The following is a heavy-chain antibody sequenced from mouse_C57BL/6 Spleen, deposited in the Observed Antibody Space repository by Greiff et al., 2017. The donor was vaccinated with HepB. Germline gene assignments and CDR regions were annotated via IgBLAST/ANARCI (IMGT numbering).Heavy chain of an antibody. J-gene: IGHJ1*03. D-gene: IGHD1-1*01. Sequence: QVQLKESGPGLVAPSQRLSITCTVSGFSLTSYAISWVRQPPGKGLEWLGVIWTGGGTNYNSALKSRLSISKDNSKSQVFLKMNSLQTDDTARYYCASHYYGSTYWYFDVWGTGTTVTVSS. CDR1: GFSLTSYA. V-gene: IGHV2-9-1*01. CDR3: ASHYYGSTYWYFDV. CDR2: IWTGGGT.